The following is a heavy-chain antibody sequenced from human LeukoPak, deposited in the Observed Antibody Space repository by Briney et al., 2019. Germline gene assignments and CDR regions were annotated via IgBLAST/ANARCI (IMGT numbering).Heavy chain of an antibody. J-gene: IGHJ4*02. CDR1: GFTFSTYA. Sequence: GGSLRLSCAASGFTFSTYAMSWVRQAPGKGLQWVSLISSSGDGAHYADSVKGRFTISRDNSKNTVYLQMTDLRAEDTAVYYCAKGYIQLWWFDYWGQGTLVTVSS. CDR3: AKGYIQLWWFDY. CDR2: ISSSGDGA. V-gene: IGHV3-23*01. D-gene: IGHD2-21*01.